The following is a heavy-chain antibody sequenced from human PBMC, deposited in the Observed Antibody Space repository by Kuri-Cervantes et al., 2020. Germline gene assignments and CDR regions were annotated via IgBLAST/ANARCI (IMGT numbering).Heavy chain of an antibody. D-gene: IGHD3-16*01. V-gene: IGHV3-7*01. J-gene: IGHJ4*02. CDR2: MKQDESEK. Sequence: GESLKISCAASGFTFSTYSMTWVRRAPGKGLEWVASMKQDESEKYYVDSVKGRFTISRDNAKNPLYLQMNSLKDEDTAVYYCATATSSLGYWGQGTLVTVSS. CDR1: GFTFSTYS. CDR3: ATATSSLGY.